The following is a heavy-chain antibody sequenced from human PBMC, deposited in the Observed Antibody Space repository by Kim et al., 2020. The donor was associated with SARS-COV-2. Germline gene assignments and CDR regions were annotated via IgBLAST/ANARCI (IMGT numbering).Heavy chain of an antibody. Sequence: TKYSQKFQGRVTITRDTSASTAYMELSSLRSEDTAVYYCARDWGYMVLVYWGQGTLVTVSS. CDR3: ARDWGYMVLVY. D-gene: IGHD3-10*01. CDR2: T. V-gene: IGHV1-3*01. J-gene: IGHJ4*02.